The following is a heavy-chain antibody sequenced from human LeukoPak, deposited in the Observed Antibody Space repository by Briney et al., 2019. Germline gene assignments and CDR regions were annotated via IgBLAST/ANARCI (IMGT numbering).Heavy chain of an antibody. V-gene: IGHV1-2*02. D-gene: IGHD3-10*01. Sequence: ASVKVSCKPSGYIVIDYYMHWVRQAPGQGLEWMGWINPNSGGTNYAQKFQGRVTMTRDTSISTAYMELSRLRSDDTAVYYCARGSGDYYYYYMDVWGKGTTVTVSS. J-gene: IGHJ6*03. CDR2: INPNSGGT. CDR3: ARGSGDYYYYYMDV. CDR1: GYIVIDYY.